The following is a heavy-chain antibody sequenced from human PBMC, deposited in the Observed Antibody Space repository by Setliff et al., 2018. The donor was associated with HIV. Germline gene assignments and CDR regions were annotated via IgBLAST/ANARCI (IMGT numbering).Heavy chain of an antibody. CDR2: INAGNGNT. CDR3: ARAAYGYDSSGYFFDY. J-gene: IGHJ4*02. Sequence: ASVKVSCKASGYTFTSYSMHWVRQAPGQRLEWMGWINAGNGNTKYSQKFQGRVSIARDTSASTAYMELSSLRSEDTAVYYCARAAYGYDSSGYFFDYWGQGTLVTVSS. CDR1: GYTFTSYS. D-gene: IGHD3-22*01. V-gene: IGHV1-3*01.